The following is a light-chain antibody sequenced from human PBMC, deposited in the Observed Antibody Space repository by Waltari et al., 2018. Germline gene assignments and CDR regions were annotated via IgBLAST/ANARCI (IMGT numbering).Light chain of an antibody. V-gene: IGKV3-15*01. CDR2: GAS. CDR1: QSITSN. J-gene: IGKJ4*01. Sequence: EIVLTQSPVIMSVSPGERTTLSCRASQSITSNLPWYQQKPGQSPRLLIYGASIRAAGIPARFSGSGSGTEFTLAISSLQSEDFAVYYCQQYNNWLPLTFGGGTKV. CDR3: QQYNNWLPLT.